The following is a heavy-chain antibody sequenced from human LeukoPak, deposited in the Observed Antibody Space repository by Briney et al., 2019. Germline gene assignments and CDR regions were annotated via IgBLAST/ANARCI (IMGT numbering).Heavy chain of an antibody. D-gene: IGHD3-3*01. Sequence: TGGSLRLSCAASGFTFSSYAMSWVRQAPGKGLEWVSGTSGSGGSTNYADSVKGRFTISRNNSKNTLYLQMNSLRAEDTAVYYCAKVGDFWSGYPDDAFDIWGQGTMVTVSS. CDR2: TSGSGGST. J-gene: IGHJ3*02. V-gene: IGHV3-23*01. CDR3: AKVGDFWSGYPDDAFDI. CDR1: GFTFSSYA.